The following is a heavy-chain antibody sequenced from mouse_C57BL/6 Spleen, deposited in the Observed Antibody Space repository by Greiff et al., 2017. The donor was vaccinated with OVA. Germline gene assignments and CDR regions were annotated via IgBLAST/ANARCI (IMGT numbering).Heavy chain of an antibody. CDR3: AREDDYDDAMDY. D-gene: IGHD2-4*01. Sequence: QVQLQQSGAELVKPGASVKISCKASGYAFSSYWMNWVKQRPGKGLEWIGQIYPGDGDTNYNGKFKGKATLTADKSSSTAYMQLSRLTSEDSAVYFCAREDDYDDAMDYWGQGTSVTVSS. CDR2: IYPGDGDT. J-gene: IGHJ4*01. CDR1: GYAFSSYW. V-gene: IGHV1-80*01.